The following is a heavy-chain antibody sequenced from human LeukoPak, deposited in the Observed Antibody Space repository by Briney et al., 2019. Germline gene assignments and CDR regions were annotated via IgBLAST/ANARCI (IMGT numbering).Heavy chain of an antibody. CDR1: GYTFTGYY. D-gene: IGHD6-19*01. CDR2: INPNSGGT. CDR3: ARGVSSGWYYSYFGY. V-gene: IGHV1-2*02. Sequence: ASVKVSCKASGYTFTGYYMRWVRQAPGQGLEWMGWINPNSGGTNYAQKFQGRVTMTRDTSISTAYMELSRLRSDDTAVYYCARGVSSGWYYSYFGYWGQGTLVTVSS. J-gene: IGHJ4*02.